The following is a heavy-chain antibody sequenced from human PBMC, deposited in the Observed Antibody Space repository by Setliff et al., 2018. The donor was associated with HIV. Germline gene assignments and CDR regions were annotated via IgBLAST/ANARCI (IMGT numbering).Heavy chain of an antibody. Sequence: SETLSLTCTVSGGSVSSTAFYWSWIRQHPGKGLAWIGDIYYSGSTFYNPSLKSRVTISVDTSKKHFSLRLRSVTAADTAVYYCASRGVAGAFDIWGQGTKVTVSS. CDR3: ASRGVAGAFDI. CDR2: IYYSGST. CDR1: GGSVSSTAFY. D-gene: IGHD6-19*01. J-gene: IGHJ3*02. V-gene: IGHV4-31*03.